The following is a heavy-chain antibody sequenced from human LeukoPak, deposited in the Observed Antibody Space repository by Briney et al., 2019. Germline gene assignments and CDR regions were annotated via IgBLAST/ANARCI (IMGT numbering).Heavy chain of an antibody. Sequence: GGSLRLSCAASGFSFSSYEMNWVRQAPGKGLEWVANIKKDGSEKYYVDSVKGRFTISRDNAKTSLYLQMNSLRAEDTAVYYCARDLSGVTGYTYGRGIDYWGQGTLVTVSS. CDR1: GFSFSSYE. J-gene: IGHJ4*02. D-gene: IGHD5-18*01. CDR3: ARDLSGVTGYTYGRGIDY. V-gene: IGHV3-7*01. CDR2: IKKDGSEK.